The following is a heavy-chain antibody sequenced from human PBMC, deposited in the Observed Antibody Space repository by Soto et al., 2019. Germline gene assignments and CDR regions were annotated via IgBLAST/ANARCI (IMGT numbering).Heavy chain of an antibody. D-gene: IGHD1-1*01. CDR3: ARTTGDSVWFDS. J-gene: IGHJ5*01. CDR1: GASISNYY. Sequence: SETLSLTCSVSGASISNYYWSWIRQPPGKGLEWIGYVYNNGRTNYNPSLTSRITILLDTSKDQFSLRLSSVTAADTALYYCARTTGDSVWFDSWGQGTLVTVSS. CDR2: VYNNGRT. V-gene: IGHV4-59*12.